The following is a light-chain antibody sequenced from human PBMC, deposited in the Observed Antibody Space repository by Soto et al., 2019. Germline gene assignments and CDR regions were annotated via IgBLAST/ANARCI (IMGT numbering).Light chain of an antibody. J-gene: IGKJ1*01. CDR3: QQSYSTPPR. CDR2: AAS. V-gene: IGKV1-39*01. Sequence: DIQMTQSPSSLSASVGDRVTITCRASQSISSYLNWYQQKPRKAPKLLIYAASSLQSGVPSRFSGSGSGTDFTLTISSLQPKDFATYYCQQSYSTPPRFGHGTKVEIK. CDR1: QSISSY.